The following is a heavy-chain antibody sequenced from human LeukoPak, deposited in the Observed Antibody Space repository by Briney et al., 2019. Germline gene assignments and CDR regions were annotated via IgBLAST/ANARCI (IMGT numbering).Heavy chain of an antibody. Sequence: GGSLRLSCAASGFSFRSYWMSWVRRAPGKGLEWVADIKKDGSERYYVDSVKGRFTISRDNAKNSLFLQMNSLRAEDTAVYYCTWSGEADWGQGTLVTVSS. CDR2: IKKDGSER. V-gene: IGHV3-7*01. J-gene: IGHJ4*02. D-gene: IGHD3-3*01. CDR1: GFSFRSYW. CDR3: TWSGEAD.